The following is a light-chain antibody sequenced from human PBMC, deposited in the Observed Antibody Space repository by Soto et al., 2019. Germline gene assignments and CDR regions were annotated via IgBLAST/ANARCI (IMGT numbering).Light chain of an antibody. Sequence: IVMTQSPATLSVSPGERATLSCRASQSVSSSYLAWYQQKPGQAPRLLIYGASSRATGIPARFSGSGSGTEFTLTISSLQSEDFAVYYCQQYNDWPPLTFGGGTKVDNK. CDR1: QSVSSSY. CDR2: GAS. J-gene: IGKJ4*01. V-gene: IGKV3-15*01. CDR3: QQYNDWPPLT.